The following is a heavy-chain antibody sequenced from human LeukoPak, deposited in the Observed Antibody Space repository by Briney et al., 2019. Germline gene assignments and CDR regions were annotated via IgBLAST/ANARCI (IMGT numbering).Heavy chain of an antibody. D-gene: IGHD6-13*01. V-gene: IGHV1-46*01. CDR1: GYTFTSYY. CDR2: INPSGGST. J-gene: IGHJ6*02. CDR3: ARPAAAGTAYYYYGMDV. Sequence: ASVKVSCKASGYTFTSYYMHWVRQAPGQGLEWMGIINPSGGSTSYAQKFQGRVTVTRDTSTSTVYMELSSLRSEDTAVYYCARPAAAGTAYYYYGMDVWGQGTTVTVSS.